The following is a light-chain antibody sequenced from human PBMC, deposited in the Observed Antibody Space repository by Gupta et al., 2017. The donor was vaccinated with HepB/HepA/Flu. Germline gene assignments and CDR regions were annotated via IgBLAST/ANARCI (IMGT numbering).Light chain of an antibody. V-gene: IGLV3-21*04. CDR1: NIGRQT. Sequence: SSVLTQPPSVSVAPGQTASITCGGNNIGRQTVHWYQQKPGQAPVLVIYYDSDRPAGSPERFSGSNSGNTATLTISRVEAGDEADYYCQVWDSTSDHPGVVFGGGTKLTVL. J-gene: IGLJ2*01. CDR2: YDS. CDR3: QVWDSTSDHPGVV.